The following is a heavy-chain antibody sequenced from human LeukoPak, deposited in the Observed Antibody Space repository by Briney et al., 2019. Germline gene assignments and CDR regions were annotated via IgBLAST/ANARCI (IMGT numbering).Heavy chain of an antibody. CDR3: ARGFSGPATPYFDY. D-gene: IGHD2-15*01. CDR1: GYTLTELS. J-gene: IGHJ4*02. CDR2: FDPEDGET. Sequence: ASVKVSCKVSGYTLTELSMHWVRQAPGKGLEWMGGFDPEDGETIYAQKFQGRVTMTEDTSTDTAYMELSSLRSEDTAVYFCARGFSGPATPYFDYWGQGTLVTVSS. V-gene: IGHV1-24*01.